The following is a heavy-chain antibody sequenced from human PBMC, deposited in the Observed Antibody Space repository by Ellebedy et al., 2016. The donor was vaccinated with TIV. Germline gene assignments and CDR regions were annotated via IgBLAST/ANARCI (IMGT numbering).Heavy chain of an antibody. Sequence: GGSLRLSXEVSGFTFSSYGFSWVRQAPGKGLEWVSGISIGGDTTCYTDSVKGRFTISRDNSKNTLYLQMNSLRAEDTAIYYCAKDRGHYYGSQNHFDSWGQGTLVTVSS. V-gene: IGHV3-23*01. D-gene: IGHD3-10*01. CDR2: ISIGGDTT. J-gene: IGHJ4*02. CDR3: AKDRGHYYGSQNHFDS. CDR1: GFTFSSYG.